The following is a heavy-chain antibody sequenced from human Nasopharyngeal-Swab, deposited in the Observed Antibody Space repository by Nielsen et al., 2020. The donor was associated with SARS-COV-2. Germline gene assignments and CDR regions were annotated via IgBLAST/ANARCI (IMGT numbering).Heavy chain of an antibody. D-gene: IGHD6-13*01. CDR2: ISISGSTI. CDR1: GFTFSDYY. Sequence: GESLKISCAASGFTFSDYYMSWIRQAPGKGLEWVSYISISGSTIYYADSVKGRFTISRDNAKNSLYLQMNSLRAEDTAVYYCASVGQQRLKYWGQGTLVTVSS. J-gene: IGHJ4*02. V-gene: IGHV3-11*04. CDR3: ASVGQQRLKY.